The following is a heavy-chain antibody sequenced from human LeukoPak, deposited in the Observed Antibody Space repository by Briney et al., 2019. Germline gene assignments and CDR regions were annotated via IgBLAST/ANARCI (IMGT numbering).Heavy chain of an antibody. CDR3: ASDHYDSSGYRVDY. V-gene: IGHV3-21*01. CDR2: ISSSSSYI. CDR1: VFTFCSYS. J-gene: IGHJ4*02. Sequence: GGSLRLSCAASVFTFCSYSMNWVRQAPWKGLEWFSSISSSSSYIYYADSVKGRFTISRDNAKNSLYLQMSSLRAEDTAVYYCASDHYDSSGYRVDYWGQGTLVTVSS. D-gene: IGHD3-22*01.